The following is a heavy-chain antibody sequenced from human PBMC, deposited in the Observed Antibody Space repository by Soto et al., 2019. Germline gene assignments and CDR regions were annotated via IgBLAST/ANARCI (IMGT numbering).Heavy chain of an antibody. Sequence: SLRLSCAASGFTFSSYGMHWVRQAPGKGLEWVAVISYDGSNKYYADSVKGRFTISRDNSKNTLYLQMNSLRAEDTAVYYCATLHYDSRGYYGPPFDYWGQGTLVTVSS. V-gene: IGHV3-30*03. CDR1: GFTFSSYG. D-gene: IGHD3-22*01. CDR3: ATLHYDSRGYYGPPFDY. J-gene: IGHJ4*02. CDR2: ISYDGSNK.